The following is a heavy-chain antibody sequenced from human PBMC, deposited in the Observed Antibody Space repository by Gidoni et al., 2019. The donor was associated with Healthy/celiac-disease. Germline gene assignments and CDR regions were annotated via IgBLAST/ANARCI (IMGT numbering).Heavy chain of an antibody. CDR3: ARDEQLLGLFDY. J-gene: IGHJ4*02. CDR1: GFTFSSYA. D-gene: IGHD6-13*01. V-gene: IGHV3-30-3*01. Sequence: QVQLVESGGGVVQPGRSLRLSCAASGFTFSSYAMHWVRQAPGKGLEWVAVISYDGSNKYYADSVKGRFTISRDNSKNTLYLQMNSLRAEDTAVYYCARDEQLLGLFDYWGQGTLVTVSS. CDR2: ISYDGSNK.